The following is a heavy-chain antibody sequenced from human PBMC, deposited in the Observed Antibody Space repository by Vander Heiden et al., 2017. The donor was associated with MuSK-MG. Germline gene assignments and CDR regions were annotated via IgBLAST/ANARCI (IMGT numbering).Heavy chain of an antibody. CDR3: AREKTALKRYCSGGSCYYNWFDP. CDR2: IYTSGST. CDR1: GGSISSYY. Sequence: QVQLQESGPGLVKPSETLSLTCTVSGGSISSYYWRWIRQPAGKGLEWIGRIYTSGSTNYNPSLKSRVTMSVDTSKNQFSLKLSSVTAADTAVYYCAREKTALKRYCSGGSCYYNWFDPWGQGTLVTVSS. V-gene: IGHV4-4*07. D-gene: IGHD2-15*01. J-gene: IGHJ5*02.